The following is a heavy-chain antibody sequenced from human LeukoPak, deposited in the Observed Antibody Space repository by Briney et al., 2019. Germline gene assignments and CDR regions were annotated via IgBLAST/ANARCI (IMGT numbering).Heavy chain of an antibody. CDR2: ISGSGGST. V-gene: IGHV3-23*01. D-gene: IGHD2-2*01. Sequence: GGSLRLSCAACGFTFSSYAMSWGRQAPGKGLEWVSAISGSGGSTYYADSVKGRFTISRDNYKNTLYLQMNSPRAEDTAVYYCAKDSLRLPAAPSSRVYSFDYWGQGALVTVSS. CDR1: GFTFSSYA. CDR3: AKDSLRLPAAPSSRVYSFDY. J-gene: IGHJ4*02.